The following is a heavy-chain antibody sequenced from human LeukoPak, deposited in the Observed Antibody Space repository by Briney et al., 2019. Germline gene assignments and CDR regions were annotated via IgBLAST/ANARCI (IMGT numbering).Heavy chain of an antibody. V-gene: IGHV3-21*05. CDR3: ARDPYGDYVFDP. CDR2: ISSSSSYI. CDR1: GFTFSSYE. Sequence: GGSLRLSCAASGFTFSSYEMNWVRQAPGKGLEWVSYISSSSSYIYYADSVKGRFTISRDNAKNSLYLQMNSLRAEDTAVYYCARDPYGDYVFDPWGQGTLVTVSS. D-gene: IGHD4-17*01. J-gene: IGHJ5*02.